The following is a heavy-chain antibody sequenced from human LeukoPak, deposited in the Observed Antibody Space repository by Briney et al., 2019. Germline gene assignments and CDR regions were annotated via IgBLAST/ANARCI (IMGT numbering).Heavy chain of an antibody. CDR1: GFTFDDYA. Sequence: GGSLRLSCAASGFTFDDYAMHWVRQAPGKGLEWVSLISWDGGSTYYADSVKGRFTISRDNSKNSLYLQMNSLRAEDTALYYCAKSGREYSYGRYYYYYYMDVWGKGTTVTVSS. D-gene: IGHD5-18*01. J-gene: IGHJ6*03. CDR3: AKSGREYSYGRYYYYYYMDV. CDR2: ISWDGGST. V-gene: IGHV3-43D*03.